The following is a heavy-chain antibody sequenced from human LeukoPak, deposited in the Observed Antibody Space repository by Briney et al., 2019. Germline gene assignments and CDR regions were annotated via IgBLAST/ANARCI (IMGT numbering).Heavy chain of an antibody. D-gene: IGHD5-18*01. CDR1: GGTFSSYA. Sequence: GASVKVSCKASGGTFSSYAISWVRQAPGQGLEWMGGIIPIFGTANYAQKFQGRVTITADKSTSTAYMELSSLRSEDTAVYYCARDRHGYSYGNFDYWGQGTLVTVSS. CDR2: IIPIFGTA. J-gene: IGHJ4*02. V-gene: IGHV1-69*06. CDR3: ARDRHGYSYGNFDY.